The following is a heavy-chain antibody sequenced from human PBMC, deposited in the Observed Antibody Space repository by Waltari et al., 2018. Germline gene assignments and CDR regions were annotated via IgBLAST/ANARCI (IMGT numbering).Heavy chain of an antibody. CDR3: IRGYSYGYVPGAFDI. J-gene: IGHJ3*02. CDR2: TYYSGST. D-gene: IGHD5-18*01. V-gene: IGHV4-59*01. Sequence: QVQLQGSGPGLVKPSETLSLTCTVSGGSISSYYWSWIRQPPGKGLEWIGYTYYSGSTNYNPSLMSRVTISVDTSKNQFSLKLSSVTAADTAVYYCIRGYSYGYVPGAFDIWGQGTMVTVSS. CDR1: GGSISSYY.